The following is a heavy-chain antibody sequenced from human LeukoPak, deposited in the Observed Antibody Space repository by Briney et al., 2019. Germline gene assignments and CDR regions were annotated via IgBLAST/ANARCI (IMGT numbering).Heavy chain of an antibody. J-gene: IGHJ6*03. D-gene: IGHD2/OR15-2a*01. CDR2: ISYDGSSK. CDR3: AKAADQYYYSYFYYMDV. CDR1: GFTFSTFA. V-gene: IGHV3-30*18. Sequence: GGSLRLSCEASGFTFSTFAMIWVRQPPGKGLEWVAVISYDGSSKDYADSVKGRFTISRVNSKNTLYLQMNSLTVEDTAVYYCAKAADQYYYSYFYYMDVWGKGTTVTVSS.